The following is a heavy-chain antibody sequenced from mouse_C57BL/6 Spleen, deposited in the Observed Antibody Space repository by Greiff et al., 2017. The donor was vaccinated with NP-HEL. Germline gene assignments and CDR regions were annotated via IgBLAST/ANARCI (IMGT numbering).Heavy chain of an antibody. CDR3: ARGAYGSSPDY. CDR2: IHPNSGST. V-gene: IGHV1-64*01. J-gene: IGHJ2*01. D-gene: IGHD1-1*01. Sequence: VQLQQPGAELVKPGASVKLSCKASGYTFTSYWMHWVKQRPGQGLEWIGMIHPNSGSTNYNEKFKSKATLTVDKSSSTAYMQLSSLTSEDSAGYDCARGAYGSSPDYWGQGTTLTVSS. CDR1: GYTFTSYW.